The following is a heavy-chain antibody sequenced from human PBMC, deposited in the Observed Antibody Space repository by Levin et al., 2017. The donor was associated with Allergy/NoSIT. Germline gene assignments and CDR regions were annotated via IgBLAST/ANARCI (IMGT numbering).Heavy chain of an antibody. Sequence: GGSLRLSCAASGFTFSSYGMHWVRQAPGKGLEWVAVISYDGSNKYYADSVKGRFTISRDNSKNTLYLQMNSLRAEDTAVYYCAKDRPLHGMDVWGQGTTVTVSS. CDR1: GFTFSSYG. V-gene: IGHV3-30*18. CDR2: ISYDGSNK. J-gene: IGHJ6*02. CDR3: AKDRPLHGMDV.